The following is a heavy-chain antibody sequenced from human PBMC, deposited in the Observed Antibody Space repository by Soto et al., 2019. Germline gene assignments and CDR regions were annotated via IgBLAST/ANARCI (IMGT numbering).Heavy chain of an antibody. D-gene: IGHD5-12*01. CDR1: GFTFTSSA. Sequence: SVKVSCKASGFTFTSSAVQWVRQARGQRLEWIGWIVVGSGNTNYEQKFQERVTITRDMSTSTAYMELRSMRSDDTAVYYCARVESGYDYRDDDFDIWG. CDR3: ARVESGYDYRDDDFDI. J-gene: IGHJ3*02. V-gene: IGHV1-58*01. CDR2: IVVGSGNT.